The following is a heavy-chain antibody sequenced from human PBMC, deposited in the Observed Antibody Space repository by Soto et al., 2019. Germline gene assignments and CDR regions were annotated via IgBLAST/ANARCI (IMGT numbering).Heavy chain of an antibody. CDR3: AKDLGVGRHNWFDP. CDR2: ISGSGGST. Sequence: GGSLRLSCAASGFTFSSYAMSWVRQAPGEGLEWVSAISGSGGSTYYADSVKGRFTISRDNSKNTLYLQMNSLRAEDTAVYYCAKDLGVGRHNWFDPWGQGTLVTVS. CDR1: GFTFSSYA. V-gene: IGHV3-23*01. J-gene: IGHJ5*02. D-gene: IGHD1-26*01.